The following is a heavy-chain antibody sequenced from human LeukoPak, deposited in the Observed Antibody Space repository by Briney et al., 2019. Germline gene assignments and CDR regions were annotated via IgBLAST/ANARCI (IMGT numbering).Heavy chain of an antibody. Sequence: PSETLSLTCTVSGGSISSSSYYWGWIRQPPGKGLEWIGSIYYSGSTYYNPSLKSRVTISVDTSKNQFSLKLSSVTAADTAVYYCARQEIYLREANYFDYWGQGTLVTVSS. CDR1: GGSISSSSYY. CDR2: IYYSGST. CDR3: ARQEIYLREANYFDY. D-gene: IGHD3-16*01. J-gene: IGHJ4*02. V-gene: IGHV4-39*01.